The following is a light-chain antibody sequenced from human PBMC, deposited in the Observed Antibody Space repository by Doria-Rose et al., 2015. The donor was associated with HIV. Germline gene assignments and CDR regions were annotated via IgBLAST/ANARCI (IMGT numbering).Light chain of an antibody. V-gene: IGKV1-39*01. CDR1: QNINRI. J-gene: IGKJ1*01. CDR3: QQSFSTPRT. CDR2: AAS. Sequence: DIRVTQSPSSLSASVGDRVTITCRASQNINRILHWYQQKPGKVTKVLIYAASSLQSGVPSRFSGSGSGTDFTLTISSLQPEDFATYYCQQSFSTPRTFGQGTKVEIK.